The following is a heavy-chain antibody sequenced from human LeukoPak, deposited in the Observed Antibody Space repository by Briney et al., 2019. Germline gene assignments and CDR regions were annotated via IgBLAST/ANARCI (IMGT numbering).Heavy chain of an antibody. CDR3: AKDSMGTIFSNWFDP. Sequence: GRSLRLSCAASGFTFSSYGMHWVRQAPGKGLEWVAVISYDGSNKYYADSVKGRFTISRDNSKNTLYLQMNSLRAEDTAVYYCAKDSMGTIFSNWFDPWGQGTLVTVSS. CDR2: ISYDGSNK. D-gene: IGHD3-9*01. CDR1: GFTFSSYG. J-gene: IGHJ5*02. V-gene: IGHV3-30*18.